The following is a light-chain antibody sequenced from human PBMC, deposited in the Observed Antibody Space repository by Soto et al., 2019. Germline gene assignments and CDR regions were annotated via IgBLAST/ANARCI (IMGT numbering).Light chain of an antibody. CDR2: GAS. CDR3: QQYNNWHRT. V-gene: IGKV3-15*01. CDR1: QSVSSY. J-gene: IGKJ1*01. Sequence: EIVLTQSPATLPLSPGEIATLSFRASQSVSSYLAWYQQKPGQAPRLLIYGASTRATGIPARFSGSGSGTDFTLTISSLQSEDFAVYYCQQYNNWHRTFGQGTKVDIK.